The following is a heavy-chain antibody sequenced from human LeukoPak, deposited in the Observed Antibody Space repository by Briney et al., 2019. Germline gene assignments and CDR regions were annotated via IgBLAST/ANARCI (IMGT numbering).Heavy chain of an antibody. J-gene: IGHJ2*01. Sequence: SETLSLTCTVSGGSISSYYWSWIRQPAGKGLEWIGRIYTSGSTNYNPSLKSRVTISIDTSKNQFSLKLSSVTAADTAVYYCARGGMWELGAYWYFDLWGRGTLVTVSS. V-gene: IGHV4-4*07. CDR3: ARGGMWELGAYWYFDL. D-gene: IGHD7-27*01. CDR2: IYTSGST. CDR1: GGSISSYY.